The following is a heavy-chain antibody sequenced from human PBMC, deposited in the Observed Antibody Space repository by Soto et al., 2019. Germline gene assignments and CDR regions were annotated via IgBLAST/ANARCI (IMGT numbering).Heavy chain of an antibody. J-gene: IGHJ5*02. D-gene: IGHD3-3*01. CDR1: GFTFSSYS. CDR3: ASTSRHGYDFWSGYSDTTIGNKHNWFDP. Sequence: GGSLRLSCAASGFTFSSYSMNWVRQAPGKGLEWVSSISSSSSYIYYADSVKGRFTISRDNAKNLLYLQMNSLRAEDTAVYYCASTSRHGYDFWSGYSDTTIGNKHNWFDPWGQGTLVTVSS. V-gene: IGHV3-21*01. CDR2: ISSSSSYI.